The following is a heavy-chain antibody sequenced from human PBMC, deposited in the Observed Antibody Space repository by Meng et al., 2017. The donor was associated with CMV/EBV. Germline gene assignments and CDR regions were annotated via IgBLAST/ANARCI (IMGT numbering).Heavy chain of an antibody. V-gene: IGHV3-48*03. J-gene: IGHJ4*02. Sequence: LSLTCAASGFTFSSYEMNWVRQAPGKGLEWVSYISSSSSTIYYADSVKGRFTISRDNAKNSLYLQMNSLRAEDTAVYYCARAWIAAAGTLDYWGQGTLVTVSS. CDR3: ARAWIAAAGTLDY. CDR1: GFTFSSYE. D-gene: IGHD6-13*01. CDR2: ISSSSSTI.